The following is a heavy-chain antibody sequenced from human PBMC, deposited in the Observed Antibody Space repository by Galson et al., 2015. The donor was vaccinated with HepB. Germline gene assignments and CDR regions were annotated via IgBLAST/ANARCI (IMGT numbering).Heavy chain of an antibody. V-gene: IGHV3-15*01. J-gene: IGHJ3*02. Sequence: SLRLSCAASGFAFSDVWMTWVRHVPGKGLEWVGHIRSKVHGETTDSATPVKGRFTFSRDDSKTSVYLQMSSLKTEDTAVYYCATDVPFTGGGALRIWGQGTMVTVSS. CDR3: ATDVPFTGGGALRI. D-gene: IGHD3-10*02. CDR2: IRSKVHGETT. CDR1: GFAFSDVW.